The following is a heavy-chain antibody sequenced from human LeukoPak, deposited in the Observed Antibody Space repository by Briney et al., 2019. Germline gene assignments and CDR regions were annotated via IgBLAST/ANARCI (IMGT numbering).Heavy chain of an antibody. CDR1: GYSFTSYW. CDR3: ARQDCSGNRCYLDY. D-gene: IGHD2-15*01. CDR2: IYPDDSDT. J-gene: IGHJ4*02. V-gene: IGHV5-51*01. Sequence: GESLKISCKSSGYSFTSYWIGWVRQMPGKGLEWMGIIYPDDSDTRYSPSFQGQVTISADRSISTAYLQWSSLKASDTAMYYCARQDCSGNRCYLDYWGQGALVTVSS.